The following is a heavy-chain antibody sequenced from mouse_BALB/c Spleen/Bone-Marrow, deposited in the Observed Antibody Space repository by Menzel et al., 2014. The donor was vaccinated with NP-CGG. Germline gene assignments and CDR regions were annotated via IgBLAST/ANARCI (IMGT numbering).Heavy chain of an antibody. V-gene: IGHV1-18*01. J-gene: IGHJ2*01. CDR1: GYTFTEYT. D-gene: IGHD3-1*01. CDR2: INPNNGGT. CDR3: ARWARGDYFDY. Sequence: VQLQQSGPELVKPGASVKISCKTSGYTFTEYTMHWVKQSHGKSLEWIGSINPNNGGTTYNQKFMGKATLTVGKSSTTAYMELRSLTSEDSSVYYCARWARGDYFDYWGQGTTLTVSS.